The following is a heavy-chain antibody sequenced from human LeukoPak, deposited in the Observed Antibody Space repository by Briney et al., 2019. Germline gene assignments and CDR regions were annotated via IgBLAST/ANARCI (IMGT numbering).Heavy chain of an antibody. CDR3: ARIDWNPDY. CDR2: IYRSGVS. Sequence: SPWETLSLTCSISGYSISSGYHWGWIRLPPGKGLEWIGNIYRSGVSYYNPSLKSRVTISVDTSKNHFSLRLSSATAADTAVYFCARIDWNPDYWGQGTLVTVSS. CDR1: GYSISSGYH. V-gene: IGHV4-38-2*01. D-gene: IGHD3-9*01. J-gene: IGHJ4*02.